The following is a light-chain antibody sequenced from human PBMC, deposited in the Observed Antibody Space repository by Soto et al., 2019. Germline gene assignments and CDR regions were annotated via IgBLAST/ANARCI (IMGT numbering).Light chain of an antibody. J-gene: IGKJ1*01. V-gene: IGKV3-15*01. Sequence: EIVMTQSPATLSVSPGERATLSCRASQSVSSNLAWYQQKPGQAPRLLIYGASTRATGIPARFSGSGSGTEFTLTISSLQSEDFEVYYCQQYNNLPRTFGQGTKVEIK. CDR2: GAS. CDR3: QQYNNLPRT. CDR1: QSVSSN.